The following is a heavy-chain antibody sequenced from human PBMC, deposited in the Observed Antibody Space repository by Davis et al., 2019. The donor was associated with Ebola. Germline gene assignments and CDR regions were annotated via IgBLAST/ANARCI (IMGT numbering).Heavy chain of an antibody. D-gene: IGHD1/OR15-1a*01. V-gene: IGHV3-43*02. CDR1: GFTFDDYA. Sequence: GESLKISCAASGFTFDDYAMHWVRQAPGKGLEWVSLISGDGGRIYYADSVKGRFTISRDNSKNSLYLQMNSLRTEGTALYYCAKDLEYWYKDYYYGMDVWGQGTTVTVSS. CDR3: AKDLEYWYKDYYYGMDV. J-gene: IGHJ6*02. CDR2: ISGDGGRI.